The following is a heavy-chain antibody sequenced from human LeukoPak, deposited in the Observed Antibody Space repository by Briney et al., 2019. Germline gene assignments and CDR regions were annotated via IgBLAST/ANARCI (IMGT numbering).Heavy chain of an antibody. V-gene: IGHV3-73*01. CDR2: IRSKGNNYAT. D-gene: IGHD3-3*01. CDR1: GFTFSGSA. Sequence: GGSLRLSCAXSGFTFSGSAIHWVRQASGKGLEWVGRIRSKGNNYATTYGASVRGRFTFSRDDSKNTAYLQMNSLKTEDTAVYYCTRSLYYDSWSGYFGGEDFDYWGQGTLVTVSS. J-gene: IGHJ4*02. CDR3: TRSLYYDSWSGYFGGEDFDY.